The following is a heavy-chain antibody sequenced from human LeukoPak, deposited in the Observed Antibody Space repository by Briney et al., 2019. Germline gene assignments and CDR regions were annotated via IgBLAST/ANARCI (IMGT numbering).Heavy chain of an antibody. D-gene: IGHD2-2*01. CDR3: AKGYQLLSTPTFDY. CDR2: ISWNSGSI. J-gene: IGHJ4*02. V-gene: IGHV3-9*03. Sequence: GRSLRLSCAASGYTFDDYAMHWVRQAPGKGLEWVSGISWNSGSIGYADSVKGRFTISRDNAKNSLYLQMNSLRAEDMALYYCAKGYQLLSTPTFDYWGQGTLVTVSS. CDR1: GYTFDDYA.